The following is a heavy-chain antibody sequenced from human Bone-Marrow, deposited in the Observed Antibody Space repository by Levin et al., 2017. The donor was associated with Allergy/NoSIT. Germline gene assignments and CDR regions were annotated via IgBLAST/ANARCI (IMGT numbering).Heavy chain of an antibody. Sequence: PGGSLRLSCVASGFTVSNSYMSWVRQAPGQGLECVAVIFGGGGTTYADSVKGRFTISRDNSKNTLSLQMNSLGVEDTAVYYCVRDPGGGYCPINNCPASWGQGVLVTVSS. J-gene: IGHJ5*02. CDR3: VRDPGGGYCPINNCPAS. D-gene: IGHD2-15*01. CDR2: IFGGGGT. CDR1: GFTVSNSY. V-gene: IGHV3-53*01.